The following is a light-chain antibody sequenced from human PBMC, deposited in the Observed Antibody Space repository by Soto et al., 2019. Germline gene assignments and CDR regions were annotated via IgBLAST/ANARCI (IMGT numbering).Light chain of an antibody. Sequence: DIQMTQSPSSLSASVGDRVTITCRASQSISSYLNWYQQKPGKAPNLLIYTASSLESGVPSRFRGSGSGTDFTLTISSLQPEDFATYFCQQSYSRPRTFGQGTKVEIK. CDR3: QQSYSRPRT. J-gene: IGKJ1*01. CDR1: QSISSY. CDR2: TAS. V-gene: IGKV1-39*01.